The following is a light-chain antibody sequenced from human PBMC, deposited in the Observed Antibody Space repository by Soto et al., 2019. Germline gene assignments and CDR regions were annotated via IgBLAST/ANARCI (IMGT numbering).Light chain of an antibody. J-gene: IGKJ4*02. CDR2: GAS. CDR1: QSVSSN. Sequence: EIVMTQSPATLSVSPGERATLSCRASQSVSSNLAWYQQKPGQAPRLLIYGASTRATGIPARFSGSGSGTEFTLTISSLQYEDFAVYYCQTYNNRHLTFGGRT. V-gene: IGKV3-15*01. CDR3: QTYNNRHLT.